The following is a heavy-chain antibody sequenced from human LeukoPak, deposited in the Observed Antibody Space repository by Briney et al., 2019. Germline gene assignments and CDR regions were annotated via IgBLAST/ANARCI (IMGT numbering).Heavy chain of an antibody. CDR2: IWYDGSNK. V-gene: IGHV3-33*06. Sequence: GGSLRLSCAASGFTFSSYGMHWVRQAPGKGLEWVAVIWYDGSNKYYADSVKGRFTISRDNSKNTLYLQMNSLRAEDTAVYYCAKAGGIAAAGTPPYYYMDVWGKGTTVTVSS. D-gene: IGHD6-13*01. CDR1: GFTFSSYG. J-gene: IGHJ6*03. CDR3: AKAGGIAAAGTPPYYYMDV.